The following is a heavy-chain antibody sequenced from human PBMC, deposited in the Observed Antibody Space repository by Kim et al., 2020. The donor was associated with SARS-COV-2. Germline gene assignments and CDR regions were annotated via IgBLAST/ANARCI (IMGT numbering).Heavy chain of an antibody. CDR3: ARLLSGVWFGELLFAAECWFDP. CDR2: IYYSGST. V-gene: IGHV4-39*01. Sequence: SETLSLTCTVSGGSISSSSYYWGWIRQPPGKGLEWIGSIYYSGSTYYNPSLKSRVTISVDTSKNQFSLKLSSVTAADTAVYYCARLLSGVWFGELLFAAECWFDPWGQGTLVTVSS. J-gene: IGHJ5*02. D-gene: IGHD3-10*01. CDR1: GGSISSSSYY.